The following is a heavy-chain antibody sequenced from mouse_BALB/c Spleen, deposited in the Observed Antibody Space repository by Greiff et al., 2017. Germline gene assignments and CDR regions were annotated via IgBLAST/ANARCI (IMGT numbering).Heavy chain of an antibody. CDR1: GFTFSSFG. CDR3: ARSLYDGYRCYAMDY. J-gene: IGHJ4*01. Sequence: EVQLVESGGGLVQPGGSRKLSCAASGFTFSSFGMHWVRQAPGKGLEWVAYISSGSSTIYYTDTVKGRFTIFRDNPKNTLFLQMTSLRSEDTAIYYCARSLYDGYRCYAMDYWGQGTSVTVSS. V-gene: IGHV5-17*02. CDR2: ISSGSSTI. D-gene: IGHD2-3*01.